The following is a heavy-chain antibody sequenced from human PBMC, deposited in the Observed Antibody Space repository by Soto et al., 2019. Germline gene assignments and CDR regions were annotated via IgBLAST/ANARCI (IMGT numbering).Heavy chain of an antibody. V-gene: IGHV4-61*01. J-gene: IGHJ4*02. Sequence: PSETLSLTCTVSGGSVSSGSYYRSWIRQPPGKGLEWIGYIYYSGSTNYNPSLKSRVTISVDTSKNQFSLKLSSVTAADTAVYYCASLVGATTNYFDYWGQGTLVTVSS. D-gene: IGHD1-26*01. CDR3: ASLVGATTNYFDY. CDR2: IYYSGST. CDR1: GGSVSSGSYY.